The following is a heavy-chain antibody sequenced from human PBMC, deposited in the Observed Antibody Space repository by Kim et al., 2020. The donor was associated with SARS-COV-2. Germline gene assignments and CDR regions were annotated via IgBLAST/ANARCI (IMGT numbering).Heavy chain of an antibody. CDR1: GYSFTSYW. Sequence: GESLKISCKGSGYSFTSYWIGWVRQMPGKGLEWMGIIYPGDSDTRYSPSFQGQVTISADKSISTAYLQWSSLKASDTAMYYCARVPGIVVVPAAIPIHFDYWGQGTLVTVSS. CDR3: ARVPGIVVVPAAIPIHFDY. V-gene: IGHV5-51*01. CDR2: IYPGDSDT. D-gene: IGHD2-2*02. J-gene: IGHJ4*02.